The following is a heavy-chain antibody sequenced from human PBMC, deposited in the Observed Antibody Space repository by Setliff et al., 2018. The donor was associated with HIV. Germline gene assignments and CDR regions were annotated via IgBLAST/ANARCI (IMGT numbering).Heavy chain of an antibody. D-gene: IGHD6-13*01. Sequence: SVKVSCKASVFTLTGSSIQWVRQTRGQRLEWIGWIVVGSGNTNYAQNFQGRVTIWRDMSTRTVFMGLKSLTVDDPAVYYCAAGFRDLDGSWYGGWFAPWGQRTVVTVSS. CDR3: AAGFRDLDGSWYGGWFAP. CDR1: VFTLTGSS. CDR2: IVVGSGNT. V-gene: IGHV1-58*02. J-gene: IGHJ5*02.